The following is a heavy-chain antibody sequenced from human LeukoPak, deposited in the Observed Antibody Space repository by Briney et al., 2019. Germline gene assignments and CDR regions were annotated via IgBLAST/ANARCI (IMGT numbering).Heavy chain of an antibody. J-gene: IGHJ4*02. CDR2: ISGGSSYI. V-gene: IGHV3-21*04. CDR1: GFAFSSYN. Sequence: GGSLRLSCAASGFAFSSYNMNWVRQAPGKGLEWVSFISGGSSYIYYADSVKGRFTVSRDNAKNSLYLQMNSLRAEDTAVYYCARDQGVAAFFDYWGQGTLVTVSS. CDR3: ARDQGVAAFFDY. D-gene: IGHD3-3*01.